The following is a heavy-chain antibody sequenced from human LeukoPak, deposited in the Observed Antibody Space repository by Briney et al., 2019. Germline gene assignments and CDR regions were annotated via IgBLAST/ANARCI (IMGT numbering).Heavy chain of an antibody. CDR1: GDSISNFY. V-gene: IGHV4-59*08. D-gene: IGHD2-8*01. Sequence: SETLSLTCSVSGDSISNFYWNWIRQPPGKRLEWIGNIHYSGNSNYNPSLQSRVTISIDTSRKQLFLKLSSVTAADTAVYYCALAPNSNWFDFWGQGTLVTSPQ. J-gene: IGHJ5*01. CDR3: ALAPNSNWFDF. CDR2: IHYSGNS.